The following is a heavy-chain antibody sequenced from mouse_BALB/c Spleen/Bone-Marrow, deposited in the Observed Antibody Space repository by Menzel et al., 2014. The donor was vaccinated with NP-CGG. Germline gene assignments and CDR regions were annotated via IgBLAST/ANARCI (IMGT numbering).Heavy chain of an antibody. Sequence: VQLQQSGAELAKPGASVMMSCKASGYTFTSYWMHWVKQRPGQALEWIGYINPSTGYTEFNQKFKDKATLTADKSSSTAYMHLSSLTSEDSAVYYCARGATVVARYFDSWGQGTTLTVSS. CDR1: GYTFTSYW. J-gene: IGHJ2*01. CDR3: ARGATVVARYFDS. CDR2: INPSTGYT. D-gene: IGHD1-1*01. V-gene: IGHV1-7*01.